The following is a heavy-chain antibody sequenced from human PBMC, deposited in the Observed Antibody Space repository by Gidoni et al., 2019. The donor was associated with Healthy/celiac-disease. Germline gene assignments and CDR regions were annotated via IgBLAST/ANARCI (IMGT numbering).Heavy chain of an antibody. CDR2: ISSSSSYI. CDR1: GFPFSSFS. Sequence: EVQLVESGGGLDKPGGSLRLSCAASGFPFSSFSMNWGRQAPGKGLEWVSSISSSSSYIYYADSVKGRFTISRDNAKNSLYLQMNSLRAEDTAVYYCARDHVSVLRYFDWLASSDYWGQGTLVTVSS. V-gene: IGHV3-21*01. D-gene: IGHD3-9*01. J-gene: IGHJ4*02. CDR3: ARDHVSVLRYFDWLASSDY.